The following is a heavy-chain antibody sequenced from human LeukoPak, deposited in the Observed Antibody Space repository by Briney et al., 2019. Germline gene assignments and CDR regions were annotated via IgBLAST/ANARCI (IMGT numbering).Heavy chain of an antibody. CDR1: GFTFSSHW. Sequence: GGSLRLSCAAFGFTFSSHWMHYIRQAPGKGLVWVSLISSDGSITTYADSVKGRFTISRDNAKNTLYLQMNSLRAEDTAVYYCARDNRNYMFDYWGQGILVTVSS. J-gene: IGHJ4*02. V-gene: IGHV3-74*01. D-gene: IGHD5-24*01. CDR3: ARDNRNYMFDY. CDR2: ISSDGSIT.